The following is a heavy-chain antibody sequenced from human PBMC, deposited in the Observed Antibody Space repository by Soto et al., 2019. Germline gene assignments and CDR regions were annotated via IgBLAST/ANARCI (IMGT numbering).Heavy chain of an antibody. CDR3: ARRWGDAFDF. V-gene: IGHV4-59*01. Sequence: QVQLQESGPGLVKPSETLSLTCTVSGGSISSYYWSWIRQPPGKGLEWIGYIYYSGSTTYNPSLKSRVTLSVDTSKNQFSLKLSSVTAADTAVYYCARRWGDAFDFWGQGTMVTVSS. D-gene: IGHD1-26*01. J-gene: IGHJ3*01. CDR2: IYYSGST. CDR1: GGSISSYY.